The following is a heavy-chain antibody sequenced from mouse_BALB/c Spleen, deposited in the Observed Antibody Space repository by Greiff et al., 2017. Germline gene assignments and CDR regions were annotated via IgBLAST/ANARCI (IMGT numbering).Heavy chain of an antibody. J-gene: IGHJ3*01. CDR3: ARGGDGYYEGAY. D-gene: IGHD2-3*01. CDR1: GYAFSSYW. V-gene: IGHV1-80*01. CDR2: IYPGDGDT. Sequence: QVQLQQSGAELVRPGSSVKISCKASGYAFSSYWMNWVKQRPGQGLEWIGQIYPGDGDTNYNGKFKGKATLTAAKSSSTAYMQLSSLTSEDSAVYFCARGGDGYYEGAYWGQGTLVTVSA.